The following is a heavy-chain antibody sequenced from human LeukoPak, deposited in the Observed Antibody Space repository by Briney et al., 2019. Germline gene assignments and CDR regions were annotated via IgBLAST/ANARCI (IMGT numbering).Heavy chain of an antibody. J-gene: IGHJ4*02. CDR3: ARDLNYYDSSGYGH. CDR1: GFTFSTNY. Sequence: GGSLRLSCAASGFTFSTNYMSWVRQAPGKGLEWVSVIYSGGSPYYADSVKGRFTISRDNSKNTFYLQMNSLRAEDTAVYYCARDLNYYDSSGYGHWGQGTLVTVSS. D-gene: IGHD3-22*01. V-gene: IGHV3-53*01. CDR2: IYSGGSP.